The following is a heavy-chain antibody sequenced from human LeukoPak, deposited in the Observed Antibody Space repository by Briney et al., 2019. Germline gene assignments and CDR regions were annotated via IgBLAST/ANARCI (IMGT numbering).Heavy chain of an antibody. Sequence: GGSLRLSCAASGFTFSSYWMHWVRQAPGKGLVWVSRINSDGSSTSYADSVKGRFTISRDNAENTLYLQMNSLRAEDTAVYYCARVRITMVRGVESPYYFDYWGQGTLVTVSS. CDR1: GFTFSSYW. CDR3: ARVRITMVRGVESPYYFDY. V-gene: IGHV3-74*01. J-gene: IGHJ4*02. CDR2: INSDGSST. D-gene: IGHD3-10*01.